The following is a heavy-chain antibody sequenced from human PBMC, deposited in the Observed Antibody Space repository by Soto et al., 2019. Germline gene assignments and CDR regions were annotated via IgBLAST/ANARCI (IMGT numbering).Heavy chain of an antibody. D-gene: IGHD4-17*01. J-gene: IGHJ4*02. CDR1: GGSISSYY. CDR2: IYYSGST. Sequence: SETLSLTCTVSGGSISSYYWSWIRQPPGKGLEWIGYIYYSGSTNYNPSLKSRVTISVDTSKNQFSLKLSSVTAADTAVYYCARARVYGDYWTTPMVYYFDYWGQGTLVTVSS. V-gene: IGHV4-59*01. CDR3: ARARVYGDYWTTPMVYYFDY.